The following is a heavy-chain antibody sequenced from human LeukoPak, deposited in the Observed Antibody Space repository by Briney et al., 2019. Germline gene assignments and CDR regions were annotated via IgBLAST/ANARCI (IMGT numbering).Heavy chain of an antibody. V-gene: IGHV4-30-4*01. CDR1: GGSISSGDYY. D-gene: IGHD4-23*01. J-gene: IGHJ4*02. Sequence: SETLSLTCTVSGGSISSGDYYWSWIRQPPGKGLEWIGYIYYSGSTYYNPSLKSRVTISVDTSKNQFSLKLSSVTAVDTAVYYCARDSRKNYGGNKNLDYWGQGTLVTVSS. CDR2: IYYSGST. CDR3: ARDSRKNYGGNKNLDY.